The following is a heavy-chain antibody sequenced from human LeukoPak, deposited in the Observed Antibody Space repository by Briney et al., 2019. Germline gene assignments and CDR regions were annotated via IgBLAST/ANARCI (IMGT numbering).Heavy chain of an antibody. CDR2: ISNSRDV. D-gene: IGHD5-18*01. Sequence: QPWGSMRLSCAAFGFTFSTYTMNWVCQAPGKGLEWVSTISNSRDVHYSDSVKGRFTISRDNARNSLYLQMNSLRDEDTAVYYCTRDGLHTAHFDYWGQGSLVGDSS. CDR1: GFTFSTYT. V-gene: IGHV3-48*02. CDR3: TRDGLHTAHFDY. J-gene: IGHJ4*02.